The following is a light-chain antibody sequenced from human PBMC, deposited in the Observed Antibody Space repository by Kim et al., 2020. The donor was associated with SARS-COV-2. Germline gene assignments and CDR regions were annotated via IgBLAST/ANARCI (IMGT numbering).Light chain of an antibody. V-gene: IGLV3-19*01. CDR3: NSRDSSGNHLYV. J-gene: IGLJ1*01. CDR2: GNN. CDR1: SLTTYY. Sequence: LGQTIRNTCQGASLTTYYASWYQQKPGKAPVLFIYGNNNRPSGIPDRFSGSSSGNTASLTITGAQAEDEADYYCNSRDSSGNHLYVFGTGTKVTVL.